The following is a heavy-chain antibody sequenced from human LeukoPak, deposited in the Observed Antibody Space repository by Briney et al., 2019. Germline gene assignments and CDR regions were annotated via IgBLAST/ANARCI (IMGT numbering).Heavy chain of an antibody. CDR1: GYTFTGYY. V-gene: IGHV1-2*02. CDR2: INPNSGGT. CDR3: AREGIIAVAGIGYYFDY. D-gene: IGHD6-19*01. J-gene: IGHJ4*02. Sequence: ASVKVSCKASGYTFTGYYMHWVRQAPGQGLEWMGWINPNSGGTNYAQKFQGRVTMTRDMSTSTVYMELSSLRSEDTAVYYCAREGIIAVAGIGYYFDYWGQGTLVTVSS.